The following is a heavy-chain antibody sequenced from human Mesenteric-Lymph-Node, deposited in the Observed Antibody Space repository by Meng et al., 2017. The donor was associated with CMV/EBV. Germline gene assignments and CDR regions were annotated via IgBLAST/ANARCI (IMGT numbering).Heavy chain of an antibody. V-gene: IGHV3-30*02. CDR3: ARDRSQKYCSGSSCYYY. CDR1: GFLFSTYH. Sequence: GGSLRLSCAASGFLFSTYHIHWVRQAPGKGLEWVAFISLDGYREYFADSVKGRFAVSRDNSETTASLHMNSLGAEDTAVYYCARDRSQKYCSGSSCYYYWGRGTLVTVSS. J-gene: IGHJ4*02. CDR2: ISLDGYRE. D-gene: IGHD2-15*01.